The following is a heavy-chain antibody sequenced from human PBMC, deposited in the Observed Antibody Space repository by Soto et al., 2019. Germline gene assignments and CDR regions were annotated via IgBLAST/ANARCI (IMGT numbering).Heavy chain of an antibody. CDR3: ARDLSFCGGDCYPGYFDY. J-gene: IGHJ4*01. V-gene: IGHV3-11*06. CDR1: GFIFSDYY. Sequence: PGGSLRLSCEASGFIFSDYYMSWIRQAPGRGLEWVSYISGSSSYTNYADSVQGRFTISRDNAKKSLFLDMTSLRAEDTAVYYCARDLSFCGGDCYPGYFDYWGHGILVTVSS. D-gene: IGHD2-21*02. CDR2: ISGSSSYT.